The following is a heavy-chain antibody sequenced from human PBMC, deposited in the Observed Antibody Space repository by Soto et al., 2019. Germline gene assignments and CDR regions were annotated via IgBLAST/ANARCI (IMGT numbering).Heavy chain of an antibody. CDR1: GGSISSGGYY. J-gene: IGHJ4*02. CDR3: ARTPWDTVVTPCEFDY. CDR2: IYHSGST. Sequence: QVQLQESGPGLVKPLQTLSLTCTVSGGSISSGGYYWSWIRQHPGKGLEWIGYIYHSGSTYYNPCLKSRVTLSHDTFKNQFFLELISVTAADTAVYYCARTPWDTVVTPCEFDYWGQGTPVTVSS. D-gene: IGHD2-2*01. V-gene: IGHV4-31*03.